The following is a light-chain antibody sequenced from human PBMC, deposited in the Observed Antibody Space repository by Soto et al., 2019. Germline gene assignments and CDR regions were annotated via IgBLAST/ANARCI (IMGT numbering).Light chain of an antibody. CDR3: QQYYSVPFT. CDR2: WAS. J-gene: IGKJ3*01. CDR1: QSVLYSSDNKNY. Sequence: DIVMTQSPDSLAVSLGEGATINCKSSQSVLYSSDNKNYLAWYQQRPGQPLRLLFSWASTRESGVPDRFSGTXSGTDFTLTIXSLRXXXVXVYYCQQYYSVPFTFGPGTKVDIK. V-gene: IGKV4-1*01.